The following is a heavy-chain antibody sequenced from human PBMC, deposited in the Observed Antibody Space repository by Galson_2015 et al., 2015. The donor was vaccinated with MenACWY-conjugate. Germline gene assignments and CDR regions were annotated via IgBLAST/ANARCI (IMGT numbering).Heavy chain of an antibody. CDR3: ARHHVNTAMFLDS. J-gene: IGHJ4*02. D-gene: IGHD5-18*01. Sequence: MPGKGLEWMARINPSDSYANYNSSFQGHVTISADKSTGTAFLQWSSLKSSDTAVYFCARHHVNTAMFLDSWGQGTLVTVSS. V-gene: IGHV5-10-1*01. CDR2: INPSDSYA.